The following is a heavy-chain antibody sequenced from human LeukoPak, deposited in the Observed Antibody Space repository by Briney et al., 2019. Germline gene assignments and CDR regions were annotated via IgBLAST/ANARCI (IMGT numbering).Heavy chain of an antibody. V-gene: IGHV3-30-3*01. D-gene: IGHD1-7*01. CDR2: ISYDGSNK. CDR1: GFTFSSFS. J-gene: IGHJ5*02. Sequence: PGRSLRLSCAASGFTFSSFSMHWVRQAPGKGLEWVAIISYDGSNKYYADSMKGRFTISRDNSKNMVFLQVNSLRTEDTAVYYCARGVGTRFDPWGQGTLVTVSS. CDR3: ARGVGTRFDP.